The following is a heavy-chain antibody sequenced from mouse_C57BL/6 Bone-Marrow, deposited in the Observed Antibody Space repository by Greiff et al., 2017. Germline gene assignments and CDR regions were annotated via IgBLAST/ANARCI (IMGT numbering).Heavy chain of an antibody. CDR3: ANDGYFAY. V-gene: IGHV3-6*01. D-gene: IGHD2-3*01. CDR1: GYSITSGYY. Sequence: ESGPGLVKPSQSLSLTCSVTGYSITSGYYLNWIRQFPGNKLEWMGYISYDGSNNYNPSLKNRISITRDTSKNQFFLQLNSVTTEDTARYYCANDGYFAYWGQGTLVTVSA. J-gene: IGHJ3*01. CDR2: ISYDGSN.